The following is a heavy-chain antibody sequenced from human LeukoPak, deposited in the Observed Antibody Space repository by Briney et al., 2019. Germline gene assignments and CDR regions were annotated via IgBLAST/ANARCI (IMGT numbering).Heavy chain of an antibody. CDR2: INPSGGST. J-gene: IGHJ4*02. Sequence: ASVKVSCKASGYTFTSYDINWVRQATGQGLEWMGIINPSGGSTSYAQKFQGRVTMTRDTSTSTVYMELSSLRSEDTAVYYCARAMGPYYDFWSGTTTAFDYWGQGTLVTVSS. D-gene: IGHD3-3*01. CDR3: ARAMGPYYDFWSGTTTAFDY. CDR1: GYTFTSYD. V-gene: IGHV1-46*01.